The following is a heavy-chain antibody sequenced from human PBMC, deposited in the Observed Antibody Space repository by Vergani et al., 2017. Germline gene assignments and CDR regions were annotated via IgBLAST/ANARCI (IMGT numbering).Heavy chain of an antibody. CDR3: AREVAYDYVWGSYRKLGY. D-gene: IGHD3-16*02. V-gene: IGHV4-39*07. J-gene: IGHJ4*02. CDR1: GGSISSSSYY. CDR2: IIYSGST. Sequence: QLQLQESGPGLVKPSETLSLTCTVSGGSISSSSYYWGWIRQPPGKGLEWIGSIIYSGSTYYNPSLKSRFTISEDTSKSQFSLKLSSVTAADTAVYYCAREVAYDYVWGSYRKLGYWGQGTLVTVSS.